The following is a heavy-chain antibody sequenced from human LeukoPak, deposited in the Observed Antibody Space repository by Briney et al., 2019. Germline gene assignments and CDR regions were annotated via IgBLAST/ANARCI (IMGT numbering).Heavy chain of an antibody. Sequence: GRSLRLSCAASGFTFSSYGMHWVRQAPGKGLEWVAVISYDGSNKYYADSVKGRFTISRDNSKNTLYLQMNSLRAEDTAVYYCAKDIAAAGTGWYFDLWGRGTLLTVSS. CDR3: AKDIAAAGTGWYFDL. CDR1: GFTFSSYG. CDR2: ISYDGSNK. J-gene: IGHJ2*01. V-gene: IGHV3-30*18. D-gene: IGHD6-13*01.